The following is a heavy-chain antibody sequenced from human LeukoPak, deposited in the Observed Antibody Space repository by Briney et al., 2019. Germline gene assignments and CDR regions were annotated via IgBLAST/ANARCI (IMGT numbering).Heavy chain of an antibody. Sequence: PSGTLSLTCTVSGGSISSSGYYWGWIRQPPGKGLEWIGNIYYSGSTYYNPSLKSRITISVDTSKNQFSLKLSSVTAADTAVYYCARRGPVLDRMLGYYYYYMDVWGKGTTVTVSS. D-gene: IGHD2-8*01. V-gene: IGHV4-39*01. CDR3: ARRGPVLDRMLGYYYYYMDV. J-gene: IGHJ6*03. CDR1: GGSISSSGYY. CDR2: IYYSGST.